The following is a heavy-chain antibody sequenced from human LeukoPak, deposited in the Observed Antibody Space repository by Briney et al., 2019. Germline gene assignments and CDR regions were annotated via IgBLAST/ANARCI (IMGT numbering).Heavy chain of an antibody. J-gene: IGHJ6*02. V-gene: IGHV1-18*01. CDR2: ISAYNGNT. Sequence: ASVKVSCKASGYTFTSYGISWVRQAPGQGLEWMGWISAYNGNTNYAQKLQGRVTMTTDTSTSTAYMELRSLRFDDTAVYYCARDIDSSGYPLYYYYYGMDVWGQGTTVTVSS. CDR1: GYTFTSYG. CDR3: ARDIDSSGYPLYYYYYGMDV. D-gene: IGHD3-22*01.